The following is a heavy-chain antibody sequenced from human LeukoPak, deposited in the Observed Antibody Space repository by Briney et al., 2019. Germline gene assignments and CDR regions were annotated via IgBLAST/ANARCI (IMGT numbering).Heavy chain of an antibody. D-gene: IGHD6-19*01. V-gene: IGHV4-4*07. J-gene: IGHJ4*02. CDR1: GGSISSYY. Sequence: PSETLSLTCNVSGGSISSYYCSWIRQPAGKGLEWIGRIYSSGSTNYNPSLKSRVSMSVDTSKNQFSLNLSFVTAADTAVYYCARGYGAGHYFDYWGQGTPVTVSS. CDR2: IYSSGST. CDR3: ARGYGAGHYFDY.